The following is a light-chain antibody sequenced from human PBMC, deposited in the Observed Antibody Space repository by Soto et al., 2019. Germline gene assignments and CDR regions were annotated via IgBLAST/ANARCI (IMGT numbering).Light chain of an antibody. CDR2: GAS. V-gene: IGKV1-39*01. CDR3: QQSYSTPLT. J-gene: IGKJ4*01. Sequence: IEMTQSPSYLYASVGDRITISCRASQNINTFLNWYQQKGGKAPKLLIHGASSLQSGVPSRFSGSGSGTDFTLTISSLQPEDFATYYCQQSYSTPLTFGGGTKVDIK. CDR1: QNINTF.